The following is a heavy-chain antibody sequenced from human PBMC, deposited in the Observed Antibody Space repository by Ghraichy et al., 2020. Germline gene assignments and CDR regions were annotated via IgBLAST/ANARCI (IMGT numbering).Heavy chain of an antibody. CDR3: ARVGYYDILTGWKRYFDY. V-gene: IGHV4-34*01. CDR2: INHSGST. J-gene: IGHJ4*02. D-gene: IGHD3-9*01. Sequence: SETLSLTCAVYGGSFSGYYWSWIRQPPGKGLEWIGEINHSGSTNYNPSLKSRVTISVDTSKNQFSLKLSSVTPADTAVYYCARVGYYDILTGWKRYFDYWGQGTLVTVSS. CDR1: GGSFSGYY.